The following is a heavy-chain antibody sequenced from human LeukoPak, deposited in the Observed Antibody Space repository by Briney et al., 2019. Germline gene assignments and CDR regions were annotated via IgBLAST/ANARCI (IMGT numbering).Heavy chain of an antibody. CDR1: GFTFSSYA. D-gene: IGHD3-3*01. CDR2: ISGSGGST. Sequence: SGGSLRLSCAASGFTFSSYAMSWVRQSPGKGLEWVSAISGSGGSTYYADSVKGRFTISRDNSKNTLYLQMNSLRAEDTAVYYCAKGRNDFWSGLDYWRQGTLVTVSS. CDR3: AKGRNDFWSGLDY. V-gene: IGHV3-23*01. J-gene: IGHJ4*02.